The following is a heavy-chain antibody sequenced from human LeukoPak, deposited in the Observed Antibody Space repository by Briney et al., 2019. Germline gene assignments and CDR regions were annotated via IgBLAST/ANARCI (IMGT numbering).Heavy chain of an antibody. CDR1: GFTVSSNY. CDR2: IYSGGST. CDR3: ARRSDYGDYGYYFDY. Sequence: GGSLRLSCAASGFTVSSNYMSWVRQAPGKGLEWVSVIYSGGSTYYADSVKGRLTISRDNSKNTLYLQMNSLRAEDTAVYYCARRSDYGDYGYYFDYWGQGTLVTVSS. J-gene: IGHJ4*02. D-gene: IGHD4-17*01. V-gene: IGHV3-53*01.